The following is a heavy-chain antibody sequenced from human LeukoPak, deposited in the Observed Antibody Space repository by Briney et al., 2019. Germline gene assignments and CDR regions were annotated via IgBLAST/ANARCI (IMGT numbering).Heavy chain of an antibody. CDR3: ARDEARVLDY. Sequence: SETLSLTCTVSGGSISSYHWSWIRLPPGKGLEWVGYVYYRGNTDYNPSLESRVTISVDTSKNQFSLKLSSVTAADTAIYYCARDEARVLDYWGQGSLVTVSS. J-gene: IGHJ4*02. V-gene: IGHV4-59*01. CDR2: VYYRGNT. CDR1: GGSISSYH.